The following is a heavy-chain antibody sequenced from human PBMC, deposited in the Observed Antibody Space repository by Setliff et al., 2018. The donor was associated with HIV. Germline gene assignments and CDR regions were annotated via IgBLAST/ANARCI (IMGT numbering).Heavy chain of an antibody. CDR2: IFAGGST. V-gene: IGHV4-61*02. CDR1: SVSTSSSNYY. J-gene: IGHJ4*02. CDR3: ARSMGAFDY. Sequence: SETLSLTCTVSSVSTSSSNYYWGWIRQPAGKGLEYIGRIFAGGSTNYNPSLRSRVTISINTSKNQFSLELSSVTAADTAVYYCARSMGAFDYWGPGALVTVSS. D-gene: IGHD1-26*01.